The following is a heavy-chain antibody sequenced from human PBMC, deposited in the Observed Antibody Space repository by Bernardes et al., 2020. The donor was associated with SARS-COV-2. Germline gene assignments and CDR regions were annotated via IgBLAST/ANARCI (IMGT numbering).Heavy chain of an antibody. CDR3: AKRGYDRSSHYYYYGMDV. Sequence: GGSLRLSCAASGFTFSSYAMSWVRQAPGKGLEWVSAISGSGGNTDYADSVKGRFTISRDNSKNTLYLRMNSLRAEDTAVYYCAKRGYDRSSHYYYYGMDVWGQGTTVTVSS. CDR1: GFTFSSYA. CDR2: ISGSGGNT. V-gene: IGHV3-23*01. D-gene: IGHD3-22*01. J-gene: IGHJ6*02.